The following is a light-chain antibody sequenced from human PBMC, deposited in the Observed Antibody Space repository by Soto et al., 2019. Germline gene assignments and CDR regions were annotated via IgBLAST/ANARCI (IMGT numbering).Light chain of an antibody. J-gene: IGLJ2*01. CDR3: NSYAGSNNLV. Sequence: QSALTQPPSASGSPGQSVTISCTGTSSDVGGYNYVSWYQQHPGKAPKLMIYEVSNRPSGVPDRFSGSKSGNTASLTVSGLQAEDEADYDCNSYAGSNNLVFGGGTKVTVL. CDR2: EVS. CDR1: SSDVGGYNY. V-gene: IGLV2-8*01.